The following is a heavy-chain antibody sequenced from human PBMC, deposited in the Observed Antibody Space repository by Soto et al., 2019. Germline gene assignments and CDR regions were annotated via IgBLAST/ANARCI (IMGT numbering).Heavy chain of an antibody. D-gene: IGHD3-9*01. CDR2: YYSGGST. CDR3: ARSILTGYYGLGY. CDR1: GFTVISSF. V-gene: IGHV3-53*01. J-gene: IGHJ4*02. Sequence: PGGSLRLSCAASGFTVISSFISCCRQAPGKGLEWVSIYYSGGSTYYADSVKGRFSISGDNFENTLYLQMNSLRAEDTAVYYCARSILTGYYGLGYWGQGTLVTVSS.